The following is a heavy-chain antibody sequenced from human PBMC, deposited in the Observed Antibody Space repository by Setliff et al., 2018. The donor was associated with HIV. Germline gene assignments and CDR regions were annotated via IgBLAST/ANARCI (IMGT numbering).Heavy chain of an antibody. CDR1: GGSINNFY. Sequence: PSETLSLTCTVSGGSINNFYWSWIRQPPGKGLEWIGYISTSGSTKYNPSLKSRITISIDTSKSQFSLKLTSVAAADTAVHYCARDSGGYNYGFAVGSFDYWGQGALVTV. V-gene: IGHV4-59*01. CDR3: ARDSGGYNYGFAVGSFDY. CDR2: ISTSGST. J-gene: IGHJ4*02. D-gene: IGHD5-18*01.